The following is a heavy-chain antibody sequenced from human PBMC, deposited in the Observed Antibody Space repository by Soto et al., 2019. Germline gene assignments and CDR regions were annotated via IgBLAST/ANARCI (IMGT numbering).Heavy chain of an antibody. CDR3: ARAAPSIVVVESFDY. CDR1: GGSFSGYY. V-gene: IGHV4-34*01. Sequence: SETLSLTCAVYGGSFSGYYWSWIRQPPGKGLEWIGEINHSGSTNYNPSLKSRVTISVDTSKNQFSLKLSSVTAADTAVYYCARAAPSIVVVESFDYWGQGTLVTVSS. D-gene: IGHD3-22*01. CDR2: INHSGST. J-gene: IGHJ4*02.